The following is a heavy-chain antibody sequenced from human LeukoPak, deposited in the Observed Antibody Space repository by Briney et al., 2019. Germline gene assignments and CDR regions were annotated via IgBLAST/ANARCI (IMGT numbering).Heavy chain of an antibody. D-gene: IGHD3-10*01. CDR2: IKQDGNEK. CDR1: GFTFSSYW. V-gene: IGHV3-7*01. CDR3: AKYSYGSGTSFDP. Sequence: GGSLRLSCAASGFTFSSYWVSWVRQAPGKGLEWVANIKQDGNEKYYVDSVKGRFTISRDNAKNSLYLQMNSLRPEDSAVYYCAKYSYGSGTSFDPWGQGALVTVSS. J-gene: IGHJ5*02.